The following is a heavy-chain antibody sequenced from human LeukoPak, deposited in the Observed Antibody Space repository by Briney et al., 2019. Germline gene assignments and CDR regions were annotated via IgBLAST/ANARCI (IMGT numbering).Heavy chain of an antibody. V-gene: IGHV1-8*01. J-gene: IGHJ6*02. CDR3: AREGSGNDGMDV. D-gene: IGHD3-10*01. CDR1: GYTFTNYD. Sequence: ASVKVSCKASGYTFTNYDINWVRQATGQGLEWLGWMTPNSGNTGYAQKFQGRVTMTRNTSISTAYMELTSLRSEDTAVYYCAREGSGNDGMDVWGQGTTVTVSS. CDR2: MTPNSGNT.